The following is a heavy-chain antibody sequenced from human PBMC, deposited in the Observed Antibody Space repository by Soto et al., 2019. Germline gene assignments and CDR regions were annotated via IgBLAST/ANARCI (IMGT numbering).Heavy chain of an antibody. CDR1: GYTFTSYG. Sequence: ASVKVSCKASGYTFTSYGISWVRQAPGQGLEWVGWISGYDGNTDYAHKFRGRVTLTTDTSTDTAYMDLRSLTSDDTAVYYCARHNSHWPNWFDPWGQGTPVNVSS. D-gene: IGHD1-1*01. CDR3: ARHNSHWPNWFDP. CDR2: ISGYDGNT. J-gene: IGHJ5*02. V-gene: IGHV1-18*01.